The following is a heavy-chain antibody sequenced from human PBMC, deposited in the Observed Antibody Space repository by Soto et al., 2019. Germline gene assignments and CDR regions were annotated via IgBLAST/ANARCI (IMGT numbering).Heavy chain of an antibody. V-gene: IGHV1-69*13. Sequence: SVKVSCKASGYTFTSYAMHWVRQAPGQGLEWMGGFIPLFGTPNYAQEFQGRVTITADESTSTAYMELSSLRSEDTAVYYCARTVVTRYYYYYGMDVWGQGTTVTVSS. CDR1: GYTFTSYA. CDR2: FIPLFGTP. CDR3: ARTVVTRYYYYYGMDV. J-gene: IGHJ6*02. D-gene: IGHD2-15*01.